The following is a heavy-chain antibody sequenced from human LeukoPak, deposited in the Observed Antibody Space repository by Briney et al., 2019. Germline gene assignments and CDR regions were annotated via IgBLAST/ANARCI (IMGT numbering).Heavy chain of an antibody. Sequence: ASVKVSCKASGYTFSRYGINWVRQAPGQGLEWMGWISGYNEKTNYAQKFQGRVTMTTDTSASTAYMELSSLRAEDTAVYYCARDPTIFGVVNEIGFDPWGQGTLVTVSS. CDR2: ISGYNEKT. CDR1: GYTFSRYG. V-gene: IGHV1-18*01. J-gene: IGHJ5*02. CDR3: ARDPTIFGVVNEIGFDP. D-gene: IGHD3-3*01.